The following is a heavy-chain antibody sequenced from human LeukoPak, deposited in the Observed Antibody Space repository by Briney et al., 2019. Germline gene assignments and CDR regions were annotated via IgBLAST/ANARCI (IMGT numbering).Heavy chain of an antibody. V-gene: IGHV6-1*01. CDR1: GDTVSSNSAA. CDR2: TYYRSKWHY. J-gene: IGHJ3*01. Sequence: PLQTLSLTCDISGDTVSSNSAAWNWIRQSPSRGLGWLGRTYYRSKWHYDYAVSVKSRITISPDTSKNQFSLQLNSVTADDTAVYYCARGFALDFWGQGTMVTVSS. CDR3: ARGFALDF.